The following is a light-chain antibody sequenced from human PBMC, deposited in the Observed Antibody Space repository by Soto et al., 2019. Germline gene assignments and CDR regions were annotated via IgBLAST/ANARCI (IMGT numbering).Light chain of an antibody. CDR3: QQSYSTPIT. Sequence: DIQMTQSPSSLSASVGDRVTITCRASQSISSYLNWYQQKPGKAPKLLIYAASSLQSGVPSRFSGSGSGTDFTLTISSLQPEDFATYYCQQSYSTPITFGPGTKVYL. CDR1: QSISSY. V-gene: IGKV1-39*01. CDR2: AAS. J-gene: IGKJ3*01.